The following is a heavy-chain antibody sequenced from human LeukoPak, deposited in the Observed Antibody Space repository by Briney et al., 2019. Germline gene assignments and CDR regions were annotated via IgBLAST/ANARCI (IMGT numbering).Heavy chain of an antibody. CDR3: ARSITIFGVVTPRYYMDV. CDR1: GYTFTGYY. Sequence: ASVKVSCKASGYTFTGYYMHWVRQAPGQGLGWMGWINPNSGGTNYAQKFQGRVTMTRDTSISTAYMELSRLRPDDTAVYYCARSITIFGVVTPRYYMDVWGKGTTVTVSS. J-gene: IGHJ6*03. CDR2: INPNSGGT. V-gene: IGHV1-2*02. D-gene: IGHD3-3*01.